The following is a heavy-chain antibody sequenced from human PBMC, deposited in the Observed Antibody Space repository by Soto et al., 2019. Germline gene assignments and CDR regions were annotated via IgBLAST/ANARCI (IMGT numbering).Heavy chain of an antibody. CDR3: PRGQVAAPQY. Sequence: SETLSLTCAVSGGSISSGGYSWSWIRQPPGKGLEWIGYIYHSGSTYYNPSLKSRVTISVDRSKNQFSLKLSSVTAADTPADYCPRGQVAAPQYWAQGSLDIGFS. D-gene: IGHD2-15*01. J-gene: IGHJ4*02. V-gene: IGHV4-30-2*01. CDR1: GGSISSGGYS. CDR2: IYHSGST.